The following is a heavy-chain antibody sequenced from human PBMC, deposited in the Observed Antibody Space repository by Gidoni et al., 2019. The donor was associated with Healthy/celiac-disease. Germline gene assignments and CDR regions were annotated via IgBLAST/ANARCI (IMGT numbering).Heavy chain of an antibody. V-gene: IGHV3-23*01. CDR3: AKSGPDIVVVIAIQGY. Sequence: EVQLLESGGGLVQPGGSLRLSCAASGFTFSSSAMGWVRQAPGKGLEWVSAISGSGGSTYYADSVKGRFTISRDNSKNTLYLQMNSLRAEDTAVYYCAKSGPDIVVVIAIQGYWGQGTLVTVSS. D-gene: IGHD2-21*01. J-gene: IGHJ4*02. CDR2: ISGSGGST. CDR1: GFTFSSSA.